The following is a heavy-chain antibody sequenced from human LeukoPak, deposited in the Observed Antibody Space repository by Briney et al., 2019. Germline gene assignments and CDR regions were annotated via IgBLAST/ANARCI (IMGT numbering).Heavy chain of an antibody. CDR3: VRVLTGYYGQGFYFDY. CDR2: IYYSGST. CDR1: GGSISSGDYY. V-gene: IGHV4-30-4*01. D-gene: IGHD3-9*01. Sequence: SETLSLTCTISGGSISSGDYYWSWIRQPPGKGLEWIGHIYYSGSTYYNPSLKSRITISVDTSKNQFSLKLSSVTAADTAVYYCVRVLTGYYGQGFYFDYWGQGTLVTVSS. J-gene: IGHJ4*02.